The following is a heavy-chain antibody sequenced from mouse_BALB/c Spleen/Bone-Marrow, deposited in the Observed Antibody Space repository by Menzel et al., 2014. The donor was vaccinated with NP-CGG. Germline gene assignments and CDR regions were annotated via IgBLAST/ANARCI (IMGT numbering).Heavy chain of an antibody. J-gene: IGHJ3*01. Sequence: EVKLQESGAELVKPGASVKLSCTASGFNIKDTYMHRGKQRPEQGLEWIGRIDPANGNTKYDPKFQGKATITADTSSNTAYLQLSSLTSEDTAVYYCARYNYGSSQFAYWGQGTLVTVSA. V-gene: IGHV14-3*02. CDR2: IDPANGNT. CDR3: ARYNYGSSQFAY. CDR1: GFNIKDTY. D-gene: IGHD1-1*01.